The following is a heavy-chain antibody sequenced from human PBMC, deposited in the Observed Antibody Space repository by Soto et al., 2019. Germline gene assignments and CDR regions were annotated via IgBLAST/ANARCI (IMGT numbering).Heavy chain of an antibody. CDR1: GFTFSSYG. V-gene: IGHV3-33*01. D-gene: IGHD2-21*02. J-gene: IGHJ4*02. CDR2: IWYDGSNK. CDR3: ARGQVVTAIQYYFDY. Sequence: GGSLRLSCAASGFTFSSYGMHWVRQAPGKGLEWVAVIWYDGSNKYYADSMKGRFTISRDNSKNTLYLQMNSLRAEDTAVYYCARGQVVTAIQYYFDYWGQGTLVTISS.